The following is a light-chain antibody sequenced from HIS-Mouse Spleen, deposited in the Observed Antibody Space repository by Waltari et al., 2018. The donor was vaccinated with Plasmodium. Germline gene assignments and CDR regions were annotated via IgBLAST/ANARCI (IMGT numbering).Light chain of an antibody. V-gene: IGKV1-39*01. CDR2: AAS. CDR3: HQSYSTWT. J-gene: IGKJ1*01. Sequence: DIQITQSPSSLSASVGDRVTITCRASQSISSYLNWYQQKPGKAPKLLIYAASSLQSGVPSRFSGSGSGTDFTLSISSLQPEDFATYYCHQSYSTWTFGQGTKVEIK. CDR1: QSISSY.